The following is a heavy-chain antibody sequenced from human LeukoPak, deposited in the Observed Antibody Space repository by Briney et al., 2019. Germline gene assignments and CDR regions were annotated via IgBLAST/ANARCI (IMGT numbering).Heavy chain of an antibody. V-gene: IGHV4-38-2*01. CDR1: GYSISSGYY. D-gene: IGHD1-26*01. Sequence: SETLSLTCAVSGYSISSGYYWGWIRQPPGKGLEWIGSMYHSGSTSYNPSLKSRVTISVDTSKNHFSLNLRSVTAADTAVYYCAIIDGIFDYWGQGTLVTVSS. CDR3: AIIDGIFDY. CDR2: MYHSGST. J-gene: IGHJ4*02.